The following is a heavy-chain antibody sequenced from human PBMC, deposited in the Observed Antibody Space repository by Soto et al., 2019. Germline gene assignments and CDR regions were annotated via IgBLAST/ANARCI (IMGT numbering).Heavy chain of an antibody. CDR1: GFTFSSYA. Sequence: EVQLLESGGGLVQPGGSLRLSCAASGFTFSSYAMSWVRQAPGKGLEWVSAISGSGGSTYYADSVKGRFTIPRDNTKNTLYLQMKSLRAEDTAVYYCAKDQYSSSGNWFDPWGQGNLVTVSS. CDR2: ISGSGGST. V-gene: IGHV3-23*01. D-gene: IGHD6-13*01. J-gene: IGHJ5*02. CDR3: AKDQYSSSGNWFDP.